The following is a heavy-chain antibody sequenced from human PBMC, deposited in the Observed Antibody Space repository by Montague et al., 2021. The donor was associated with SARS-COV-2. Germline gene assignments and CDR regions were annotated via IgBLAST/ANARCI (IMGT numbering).Heavy chain of an antibody. CDR3: ARLRRPDGYSYWFGP. CDR2: IYYGGST. J-gene: IGHJ5*02. V-gene: IGHV4-59*08. D-gene: IGHD5-24*01. Sequence: SETLSLTCTVSGGSISSYYWSRIRQPPGKGLEWIGYIYYGGSTNYSPSFKGRVIMSVDTSNNQFSLRLTSVTAADTAVYYCARLRRPDGYSYWFGPWGQGTLITVSS. CDR1: GGSISSYY.